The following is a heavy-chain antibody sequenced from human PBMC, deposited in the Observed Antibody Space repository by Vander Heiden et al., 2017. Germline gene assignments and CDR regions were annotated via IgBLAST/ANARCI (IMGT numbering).Heavy chain of an antibody. CDR3: AKVAVSGSYYPPPFFDY. V-gene: IGHV3-23*01. J-gene: IGHJ4*02. D-gene: IGHD1-26*01. CDR2: ISGSGGST. Sequence: EVQRFESGGGLVQHGGSLRLSCAGSGYTFSRYAMSWVGQAPGKGMECVSAISGSGGSTYYADSVKGQFTISRDNSKNTLYLQMNSLRAEDTAVYYCAKVAVSGSYYPPPFFDYWGQGTLVTVSS. CDR1: GYTFSRYA.